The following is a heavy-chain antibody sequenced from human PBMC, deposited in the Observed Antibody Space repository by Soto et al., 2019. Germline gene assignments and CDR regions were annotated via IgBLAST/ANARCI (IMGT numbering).Heavy chain of an antibody. V-gene: IGHV1-18*01. CDR1: GYTVSHYG. J-gene: IGHJ6*04. D-gene: IGHD1-26*01. Sequence: ASVKVSCKASGYTVSHYGIGWVRQAPGQGLEWMGWISAYNGNRHFAEGLRGRITMTTNTTTSTADMELRSLSSDDTAVYYCARGGQECSNSGCGYIYDGMDVWGKGTTGTVSS. CDR3: ARGGQECSNSGCGYIYDGMDV. CDR2: ISAYNGNR.